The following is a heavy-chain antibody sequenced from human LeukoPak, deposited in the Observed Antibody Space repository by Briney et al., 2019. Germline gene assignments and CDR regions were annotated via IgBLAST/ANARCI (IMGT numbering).Heavy chain of an antibody. CDR3: AREGDSSASDY. CDR1: GGSISSYY. V-gene: IGHV4-59*01. Sequence: SETLSLNCTVSGGSISSYYWSWIRQPPGKGLEWVGYIYYSGSTNYNPSLKSRVTISVDTSKNQFSLKLSSVTAADTAVYYCAREGDSSASDYWGQGTLVTVSS. J-gene: IGHJ4*02. CDR2: IYYSGST. D-gene: IGHD3-22*01.